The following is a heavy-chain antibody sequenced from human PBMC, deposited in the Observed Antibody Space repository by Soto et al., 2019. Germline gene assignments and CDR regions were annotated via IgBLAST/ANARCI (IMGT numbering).Heavy chain of an antibody. CDR3: ARTRIVVVDFDY. V-gene: IGHV1-3*01. Sequence: ASVKVSCKXSGYTFTSYAMHWVRQAPGQRLEWMGWINAGNGNTKYSQKFQGRVTITRDTSASTAYMELSSLRSEDTAVYYCARTRIVVVDFDYWGQGTLVTVSS. D-gene: IGHD3-22*01. CDR2: INAGNGNT. J-gene: IGHJ4*02. CDR1: GYTFTSYA.